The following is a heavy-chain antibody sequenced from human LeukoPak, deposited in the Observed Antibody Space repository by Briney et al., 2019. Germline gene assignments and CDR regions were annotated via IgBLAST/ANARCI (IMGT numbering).Heavy chain of an antibody. CDR3: ARDLEVAAAGNY. D-gene: IGHD6-13*01. CDR1: GGSISSSSYY. CDR2: IYYSGST. J-gene: IGHJ4*02. Sequence: SETLSLTCTVSGGSISSSSYYWGWIRQPPGKGLEWIGSIYYSGSTYYNPSLKSRVTISVDTSRNQFSLKLSSVTAADTAVYYCARDLEVAAAGNYWGQGTLVTVSS. V-gene: IGHV4-39*07.